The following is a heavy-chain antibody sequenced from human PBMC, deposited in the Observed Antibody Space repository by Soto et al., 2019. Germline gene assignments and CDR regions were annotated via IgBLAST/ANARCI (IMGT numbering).Heavy chain of an antibody. CDR1: GGSISSSSYY. Sequence: SETLSLTCTVSGGSISSSSYYWGWIRQHPGKGLEWIGSIFYSVSTYYNPSLKSRVTISVDTSKNQFSLKLTSVTAADTAVYYCARVPAPWGQGTLVPGSS. J-gene: IGHJ4*02. CDR2: IFYSVST. CDR3: ARVPAP. V-gene: IGHV4-39*07.